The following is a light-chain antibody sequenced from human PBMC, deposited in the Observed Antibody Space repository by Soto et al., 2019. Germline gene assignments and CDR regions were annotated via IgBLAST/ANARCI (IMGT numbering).Light chain of an antibody. CDR3: QQYGSSYPWT. Sequence: EIVMTQSPATLSVSPGERATLSCRASQSVSSNLAWYQQKPGQAPRLVLKRIFIRSIGVPARFSGSGSGTDFTLTIRRLEPEDFAVYYCQQYGSSYPWTFGQGTKVDNK. CDR2: RIF. J-gene: IGKJ1*01. V-gene: IGKV3-20*01. CDR1: QSVSSN.